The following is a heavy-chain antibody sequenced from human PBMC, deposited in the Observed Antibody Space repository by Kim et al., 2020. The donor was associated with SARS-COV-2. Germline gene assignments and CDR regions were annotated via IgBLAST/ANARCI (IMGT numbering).Heavy chain of an antibody. D-gene: IGHD6-19*01. V-gene: IGHV3-48*02. Sequence: GGSLRLSCAASGFTFSSYSMNWVRQAPGKGLEWVSYISSSSSTIYYADSVKGRFTISRDNAKNSLYLQMNSLRDEDTAVYYCASDPPGIAVAGLHNWFDPWGQGTLVTVSS. J-gene: IGHJ5*02. CDR1: GFTFSSYS. CDR3: ASDPPGIAVAGLHNWFDP. CDR2: ISSSSSTI.